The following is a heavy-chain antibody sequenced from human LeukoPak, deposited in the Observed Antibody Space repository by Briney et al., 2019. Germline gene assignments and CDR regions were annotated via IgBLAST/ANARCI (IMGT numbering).Heavy chain of an antibody. J-gene: IGHJ6*03. CDR1: AFTFNNW. D-gene: IGHD2-2*02. V-gene: IGHV3-74*01. CDR2: IKGDGSST. CDR3: ARDFVVVPAAIPGSYYYYYYYMDV. Sequence: PGGSLRLSCVASAFTFNNWMHWVRQAPGKGLVWVSRIKGDGSSTNYADSVKGRFTISRDNAKNSLYLQMNSLRAEDTAVYYCARDFVVVPAAIPGSYYYYYYYMDVWGKGTTVTVSS.